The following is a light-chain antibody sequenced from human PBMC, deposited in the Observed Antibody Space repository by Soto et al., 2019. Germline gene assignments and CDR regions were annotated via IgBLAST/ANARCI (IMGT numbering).Light chain of an antibody. Sequence: QSVLTQPASVSGSPGQSITISCSGTSNDVGCFILVSWYQQHPGKVPKLLIYEATKRPSGVSNRFSGSKSGNTASMTISGLQAEDEADYYCCSYARSSTVVFGGGTKVTVL. J-gene: IGLJ2*01. CDR3: CSYARSSTVV. V-gene: IGLV2-23*01. CDR1: SNDVGCFIL. CDR2: EAT.